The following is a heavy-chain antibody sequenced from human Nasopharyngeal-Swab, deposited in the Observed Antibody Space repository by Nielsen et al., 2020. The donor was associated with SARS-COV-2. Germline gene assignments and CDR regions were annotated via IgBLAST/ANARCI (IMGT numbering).Heavy chain of an antibody. CDR3: ARTTGYYYDSSGYFDY. J-gene: IGHJ4*02. CDR1: GFTFSSYG. D-gene: IGHD3-22*01. CDR2: IWYDGSNK. V-gene: IGHV3-33*01. Sequence: GESLKISCAASGFTFSSYGMHWVRQAPGKGLEWVAVIWYDGSNKYYADSVKGRFTISRDNSKNTLYLQMNSLRAEDTAVYYCARTTGYYYDSSGYFDYWGQGTLVTASS.